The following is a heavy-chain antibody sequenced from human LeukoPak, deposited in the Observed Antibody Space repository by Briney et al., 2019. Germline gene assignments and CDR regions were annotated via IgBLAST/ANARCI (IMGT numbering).Heavy chain of an antibody. J-gene: IGHJ3*02. CDR2: ISGSGGST. CDR3: AKVPYFDWSYDAFDI. Sequence: PGGSLRLSCAASGFTFSSCAMSWVRQAPGKGLEWVSAISGSGGSTYYADSVKGRFTISRDNSKNTLYLQMNSLRAEDTAVYYCAKVPYFDWSYDAFDIWGQGTMVTVSS. D-gene: IGHD3-9*01. V-gene: IGHV3-23*01. CDR1: GFTFSSCA.